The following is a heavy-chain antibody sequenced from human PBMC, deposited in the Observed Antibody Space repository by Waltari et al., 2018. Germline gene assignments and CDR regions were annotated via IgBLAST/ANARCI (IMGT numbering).Heavy chain of an antibody. J-gene: IGHJ3*02. V-gene: IGHV3-74*03. CDR2: ISTDASDT. CDR3: ARATTYAFDI. CDR1: GFTFSSFW. Sequence: EEQLVESGGGLVQPGDSLRLSCAASGFTFSSFWMNWVRQAPGKGPLWVSRISTDASDTTYADSVKGRFTISRENAKNSLYLQMNSLRAGDTAMYYCARATTYAFDIWGQGTMVTVSS.